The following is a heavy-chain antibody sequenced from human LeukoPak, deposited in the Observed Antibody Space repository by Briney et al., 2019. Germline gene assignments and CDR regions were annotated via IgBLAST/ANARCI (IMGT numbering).Heavy chain of an antibody. CDR2: IYYSGST. Sequence: PSETLSLTCTVSGGSISSYYWSWIRQPPGKGLEWIGYIYYSGSTNYNPSLKSRVTISVDTSKNQFSLKLSSVTAADTAVYYCARGDIVATILDYWGQGTLVTVSS. CDR1: GGSISSYY. J-gene: IGHJ4*02. D-gene: IGHD5-12*01. V-gene: IGHV4-59*01. CDR3: ARGDIVATILDY.